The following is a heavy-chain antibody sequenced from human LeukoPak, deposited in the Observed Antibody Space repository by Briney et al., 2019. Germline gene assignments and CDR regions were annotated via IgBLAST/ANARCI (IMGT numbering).Heavy chain of an antibody. Sequence: PSETLSLTCTVSGGSISSYYWDWIRQSPGKGLEWIGNIYSGGGTYYTPSLKSRVTISVDTSKNQFSLKLSSVTAADTAIYFCARHSRSGSGGYENAFDIWGQGTMVTVSS. CDR1: GGSISSYY. J-gene: IGHJ3*02. CDR3: ARHSRSGSGGYENAFDI. CDR2: IYSGGGT. D-gene: IGHD5-12*01. V-gene: IGHV4-39*01.